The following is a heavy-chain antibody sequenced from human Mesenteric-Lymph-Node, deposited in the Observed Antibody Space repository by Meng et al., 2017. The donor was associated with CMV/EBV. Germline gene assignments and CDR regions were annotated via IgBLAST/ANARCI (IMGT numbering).Heavy chain of an antibody. J-gene: IGHJ6*02. Sequence: GESLKISCAASGFTFNRYSMNWVRQVPGKGLEWVSSISSRHGYIYYADSVKGRFTISRDNAKNSLYLEMNSLRGEDTALYYCAKDIEKSYYYYYGLDVWGQGTTVTVSS. CDR2: ISSRHGYI. D-gene: IGHD2-15*01. CDR3: AKDIEKSYYYYYGLDV. V-gene: IGHV3-21*04. CDR1: GFTFNRYS.